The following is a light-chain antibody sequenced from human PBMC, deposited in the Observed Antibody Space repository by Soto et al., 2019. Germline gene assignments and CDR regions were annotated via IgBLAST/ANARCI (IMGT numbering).Light chain of an antibody. CDR2: AAS. V-gene: IGKV1-9*01. CDR3: QQLNTYPVT. CDR1: QGISRY. Sequence: IQLAQSPSSLSPPVGDGVTITCQASQGISRYLSWYQQKPGRAPKLLISAASTLQSGVPARFSGSGSGTEFTLSITSLQPEDFATYYCQQLNTYPVTVGGGTKVDIK. J-gene: IGKJ4*01.